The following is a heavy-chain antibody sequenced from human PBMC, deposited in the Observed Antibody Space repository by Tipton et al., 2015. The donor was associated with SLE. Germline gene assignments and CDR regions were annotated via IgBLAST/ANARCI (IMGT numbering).Heavy chain of an antibody. CDR1: GFTFSSYA. Sequence: LRLSCAASGFTFSSYAMHWVRQAPGKGLEWVGEINHSGSTNYNPSLKSRVTISVDTSKNQFSLKLSSVTAADTAVYYCARARRGCDYWGQGTLVTVSS. CDR2: INHSGST. J-gene: IGHJ4*02. V-gene: IGHV4-34*01. D-gene: IGHD3-10*01. CDR3: ARARRGCDY.